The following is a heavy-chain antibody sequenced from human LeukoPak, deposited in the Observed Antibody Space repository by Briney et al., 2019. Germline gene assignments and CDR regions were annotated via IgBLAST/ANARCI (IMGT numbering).Heavy chain of an antibody. J-gene: IGHJ4*02. CDR1: GGSTSSYY. Sequence: KASETLSLTCTVSGGSTSSYYWSWIRQPAGKGLEWIGRIYTSGSTNYNPSLKSRVTMSVGTSKNQFSLKLSSVTAADTAVYYCARETRGFWSGYPETNFDYWGQGTLVTVSS. CDR3: ARETRGFWSGYPETNFDY. CDR2: IYTSGST. V-gene: IGHV4-4*07. D-gene: IGHD3-3*01.